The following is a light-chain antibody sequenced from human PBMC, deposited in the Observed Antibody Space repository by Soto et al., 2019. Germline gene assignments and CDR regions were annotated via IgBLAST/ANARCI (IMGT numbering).Light chain of an antibody. CDR1: QSVAGN. CDR3: QQYNKWPLT. J-gene: IGKJ4*01. Sequence: EIVMTQSPATLSVSPGERATLSCRASQSVAGNLAWYQQNPGQAPRLLIYVASTRATGIPTRFSGGGSGTEYTLTISSLQSEDFAIYYCQQYNKWPLTFGGGTKVEIK. V-gene: IGKV3-15*01. CDR2: VAS.